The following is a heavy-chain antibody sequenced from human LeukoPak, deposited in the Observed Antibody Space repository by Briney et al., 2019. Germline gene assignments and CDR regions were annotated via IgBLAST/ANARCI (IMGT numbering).Heavy chain of an antibody. Sequence: GASVKVSCKASGYTFTSYAMHWVRQAPGQRLEWMGWINAGNGNTKYSQKFQGRVTITRDTSASTAYMELSSLRSEDTAVYYCARDLGDSSWFNWFDPWGQGTLVTVSS. J-gene: IGHJ5*02. D-gene: IGHD6-13*01. CDR1: GYTFTSYA. CDR2: INAGNGNT. V-gene: IGHV1-3*01. CDR3: ARDLGDSSWFNWFDP.